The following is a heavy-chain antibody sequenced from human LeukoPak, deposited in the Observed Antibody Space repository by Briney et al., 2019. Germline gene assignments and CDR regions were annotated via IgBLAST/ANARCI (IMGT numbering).Heavy chain of an antibody. CDR3: AREGLPPGLPRYCSGGSCYAY. CDR2: IIPIFGTA. CDR1: GGTFSSYA. Sequence: SVKVSCKASGGTFSSYAISWVRQAPGQGPEWMGGIIPIFGTANYAQKFQGRVTITTDESTSTAYMELSSLRSEDTAVYYCAREGLPPGLPRYCSGGSCYAYWGQGTLVTVSS. V-gene: IGHV1-69*05. D-gene: IGHD2-15*01. J-gene: IGHJ4*02.